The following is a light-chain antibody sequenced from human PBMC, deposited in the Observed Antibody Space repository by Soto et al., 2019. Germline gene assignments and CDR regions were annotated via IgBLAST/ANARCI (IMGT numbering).Light chain of an antibody. V-gene: IGKV3-15*01. CDR1: QSVSAN. Sequence: ETVMTQSPATLSVSPGERATLSCRASQSVSANLAWYQQKPGQAPRLLIYGAFTRATEIPARFSGGASGTEFTITISRLQSEDSAVYYCQQYNNWPRTFGQGTKV. CDR2: GAF. CDR3: QQYNNWPRT. J-gene: IGKJ1*01.